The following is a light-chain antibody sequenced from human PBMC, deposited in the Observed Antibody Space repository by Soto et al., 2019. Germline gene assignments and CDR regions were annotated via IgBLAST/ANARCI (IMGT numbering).Light chain of an antibody. CDR3: HQYDSYPWT. J-gene: IGKJ1*01. V-gene: IGKV1-5*01. Sequence: DIQMTQSPSTLSASVGDRVVITCRASQSISTWLAWYQQKPGKAPTLLISDASNLQSGVPSRFSGSGSGTDFTLTISSLQPDDFSTYYCHQYDSYPWTFGQGTKVEIK. CDR1: QSISTW. CDR2: DAS.